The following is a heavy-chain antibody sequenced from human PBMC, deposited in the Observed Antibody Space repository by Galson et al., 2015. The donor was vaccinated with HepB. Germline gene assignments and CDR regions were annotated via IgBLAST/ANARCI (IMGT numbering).Heavy chain of an antibody. Sequence: SLRLSCAASGFTVSSNYMSWVRQAPGKGLEWVANIKQDGSEKYYVDSVKGRFTISRDNAKNSLYLQMNSLRAEDTAVYYCARDGEWFGELFDYWGQGTLVTVSS. CDR3: ARDGEWFGELFDY. D-gene: IGHD3-10*01. CDR1: GFTVSSNY. CDR2: IKQDGSEK. J-gene: IGHJ4*02. V-gene: IGHV3-7*03.